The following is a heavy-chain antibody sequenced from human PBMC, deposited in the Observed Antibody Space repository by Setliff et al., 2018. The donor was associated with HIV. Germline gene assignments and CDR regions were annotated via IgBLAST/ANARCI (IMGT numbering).Heavy chain of an antibody. D-gene: IGHD3-9*01. CDR3: AGEKGRYFDWSHTRDAFDI. J-gene: IGHJ3*02. CDR2: RSTTGST. CDR1: RGSINSYY. Sequence: SETLSLTCTVSRGSINSYYWSWIRQPPGKGLEWIGFRSTTGSTNYNPSLRSRVTISVDTSKNQFPPNLSSVTAADTAVYYCAGEKGRYFDWSHTRDAFDIWGQGTMVTVSS. V-gene: IGHV4-4*09.